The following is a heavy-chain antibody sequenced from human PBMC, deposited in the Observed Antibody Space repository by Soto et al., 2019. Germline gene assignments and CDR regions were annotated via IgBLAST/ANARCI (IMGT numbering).Heavy chain of an antibody. CDR3: ARTYYDSLTGRKHDAFDC. Sequence: SETLSLTCTVSGGSISSGGYYWSWIRQHPGKGLEWIGYIYYSGSTYYNPSLKSRVTISVDTSKNQFSLKLSSVTAADTAVYYCARTYYDSLTGRKHDAFDCWGPGTMVTLSS. J-gene: IGHJ3*01. D-gene: IGHD3-9*01. V-gene: IGHV4-31*03. CDR1: GGSISSGGYY. CDR2: IYYSGST.